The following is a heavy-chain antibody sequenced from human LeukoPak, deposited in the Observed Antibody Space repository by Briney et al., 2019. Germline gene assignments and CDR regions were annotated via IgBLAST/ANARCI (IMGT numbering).Heavy chain of an antibody. Sequence: SETLSLTCTVSGGSISSYYWSWIRQPAGKGLEWIGRIYTSGSTNYNPPLNSRVTMSVDTSKNQFSLKLSSVTAADTAVYYCARDFRYYDSSGYPLDYWGQGTLVTVSS. CDR1: GGSISSYY. J-gene: IGHJ4*02. CDR2: IYTSGST. CDR3: ARDFRYYDSSGYPLDY. D-gene: IGHD3-22*01. V-gene: IGHV4-4*07.